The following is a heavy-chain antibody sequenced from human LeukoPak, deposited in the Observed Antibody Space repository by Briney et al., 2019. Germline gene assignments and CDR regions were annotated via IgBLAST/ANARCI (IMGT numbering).Heavy chain of an antibody. CDR2: IYYSGST. Sequence: SETLSLTCTVSGGSISSYYWSWIRQPPGKGLESIGYIYYSGSTNYNPSLKSRVTISVDTSKNQFSLKLSSVTAADTAVYYCARDQSGKWELLTGWWFDPWGQGTLVTVSS. V-gene: IGHV4-59*01. CDR1: GGSISSYY. D-gene: IGHD1-26*01. J-gene: IGHJ5*02. CDR3: ARDQSGKWELLTGWWFDP.